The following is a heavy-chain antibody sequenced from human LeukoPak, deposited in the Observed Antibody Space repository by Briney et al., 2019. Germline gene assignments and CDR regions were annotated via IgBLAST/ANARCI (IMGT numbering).Heavy chain of an antibody. CDR3: ARHSIPGPIDY. Sequence: SETLSLTCTVSGGSISSSSYYWGWIRQPPGKGLEWIGSIYYSGSTYYNPFLKSRVTISVDTSKNQFSLKLSSVTAADTAVYYCARHSIPGPIDYWGQGTLVTVSS. CDR1: GGSISSSSYY. CDR2: IYYSGST. D-gene: IGHD2-21*01. J-gene: IGHJ4*02. V-gene: IGHV4-39*01.